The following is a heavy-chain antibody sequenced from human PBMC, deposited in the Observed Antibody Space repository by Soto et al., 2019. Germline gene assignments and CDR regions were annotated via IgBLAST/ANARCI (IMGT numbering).Heavy chain of an antibody. J-gene: IGHJ6*02. CDR3: ARGRRVRRTTITTSYYYGLDV. V-gene: IGHV4-34*01. CDR1: GGSFSGYY. Sequence: SETLSLTCAVYGGSFSGYYQNWIRQPPGKGLEWIGEINHSGSTNYNPSLKGRVTISVDTSKNQFSLKLTSVTAADTAVYYCARGRRVRRTTITTSYYYGLDVWGQGTTVTVSS. D-gene: IGHD1-7*01. CDR2: INHSGST.